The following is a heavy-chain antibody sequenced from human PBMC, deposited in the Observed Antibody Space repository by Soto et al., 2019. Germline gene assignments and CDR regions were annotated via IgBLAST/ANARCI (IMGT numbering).Heavy chain of an antibody. CDR1: GFSVSRYA. Sequence: PXESLSLSFAASGFSVSRYAVHWVRQAPGKGLEWVAVISKDVSHKYYLESVKGRFTISRDNSKNILSLQMNSLRDEDTAVYYCARSRSGAVADSFDLWGQGTLVTVSS. CDR3: ARSRSGAVADSFDL. D-gene: IGHD3-10*01. CDR2: ISKDVSHK. V-gene: IGHV3-30*04. J-gene: IGHJ4*02.